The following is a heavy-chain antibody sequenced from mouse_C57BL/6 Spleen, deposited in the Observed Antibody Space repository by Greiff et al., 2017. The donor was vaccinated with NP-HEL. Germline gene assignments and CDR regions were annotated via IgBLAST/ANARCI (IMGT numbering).Heavy chain of an antibody. J-gene: IGHJ2*01. CDR2: IDPSDSYT. V-gene: IGHV1-50*01. CDR3: ARGGNYRWYFDY. Sequence: QVHVKQPGAELVKPGASVKLSCKASGYTFTSYWMQWVKQRPGQGLEWIGEIDPSDSYTNYNQKFKGKATLTVDTSSSTAYMQLSSLTSEDSAVYYCARGGNYRWYFDYWGQGTTLTVSS. D-gene: IGHD2-1*01. CDR1: GYTFTSYW.